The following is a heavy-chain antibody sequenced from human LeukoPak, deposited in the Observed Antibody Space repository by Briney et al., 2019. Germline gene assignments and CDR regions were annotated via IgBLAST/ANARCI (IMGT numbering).Heavy chain of an antibody. CDR1: GGSFSIYY. Sequence: SETLSLTCTVSGGSFSIYYWSWIRQPAGKGLEWIGYIYYSGSTNYNPSLDSRVTISVDTSKNQFSLKLSSVTAADTAVYYCARHLKRLLWFGALGFDYWGQGTLVTVSS. CDR2: IYYSGST. CDR3: ARHLKRLLWFGALGFDY. J-gene: IGHJ4*02. D-gene: IGHD3-10*01. V-gene: IGHV4-59*08.